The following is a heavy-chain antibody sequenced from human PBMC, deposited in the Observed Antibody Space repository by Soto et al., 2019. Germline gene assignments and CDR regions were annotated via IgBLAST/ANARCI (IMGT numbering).Heavy chain of an antibody. J-gene: IGHJ6*02. Sequence: ASVKVSCKASGYTFPSYGISWVRQAPGQGLEWMGWISAYNGNTNYAQKLQGRVTMTTDTSTSTAYMELRSLRSDDTAVYYCAREGYCSSTSCPPTYYYYGMDVWGQGTTVTVSS. V-gene: IGHV1-18*01. D-gene: IGHD2-2*01. CDR2: ISAYNGNT. CDR1: GYTFPSYG. CDR3: AREGYCSSTSCPPTYYYYGMDV.